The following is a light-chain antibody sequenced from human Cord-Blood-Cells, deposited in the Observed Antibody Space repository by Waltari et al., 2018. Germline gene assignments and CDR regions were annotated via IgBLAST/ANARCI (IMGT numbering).Light chain of an antibody. Sequence: DIQLTQCPSSLSASVGDRDTITCRASQGISSYLAWYQQKPGKAPKLLIYAPCTLQSEVPSQLSSSGSGTEFTLTISSLQPEDFATYYCQQLNSYPVTFGGGTKVEIK. V-gene: IGKV1-9*01. CDR1: QGISSY. CDR3: QQLNSYPVT. CDR2: APC. J-gene: IGKJ4*01.